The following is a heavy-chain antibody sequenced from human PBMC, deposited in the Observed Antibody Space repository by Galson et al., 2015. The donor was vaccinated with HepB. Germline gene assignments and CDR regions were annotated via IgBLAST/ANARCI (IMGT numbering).Heavy chain of an antibody. D-gene: IGHD3-10*01. CDR2: IWYDGSNK. CDR3: AKDRNPFGEFRQYFDY. V-gene: IGHV3-33*06. Sequence: SLRLSCAASGFTFTTYGMHWVRQAPGKGLEWVAFIWYDGSNKYYADSVKGRFTISRDNSKNTLYLQMNSLRAEDTAVYYCAKDRNPFGEFRQYFDYWGQGTLVTVSS. J-gene: IGHJ4*02. CDR1: GFTFTTYG.